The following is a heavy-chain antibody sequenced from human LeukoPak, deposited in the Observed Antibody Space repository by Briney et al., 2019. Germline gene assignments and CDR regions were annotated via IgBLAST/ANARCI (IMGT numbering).Heavy chain of an antibody. J-gene: IGHJ4*02. CDR3: AKDWGTSGTTGWMFEY. V-gene: IGHV3-53*01. CDR2: IYSDGNT. D-gene: IGHD1-1*01. Sequence: GGSLRLSCAASGFTVSTHFMSWVRQAPGKGLEWVSVIYSDGNTYYADSVKGRFTIFRDNSKNTVSLQMNSLRAEDTAVYYCAKDWGTSGTTGWMFEYWGQGTLVTVSS. CDR1: GFTVSTHF.